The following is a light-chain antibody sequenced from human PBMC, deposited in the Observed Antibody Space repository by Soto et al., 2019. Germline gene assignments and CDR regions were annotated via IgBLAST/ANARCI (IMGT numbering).Light chain of an antibody. V-gene: IGKV3-20*01. Sequence: EILLTQSPGTLSVSPGERATLSCRASQSVSKNYVGWYQQEPGHAPRLLIYGPSSRATVIPDRFSGSGSGTEFTLTISRLEPEDFSVDYCHQYATTPQTFGQGTKVEIK. J-gene: IGKJ1*01. CDR1: QSVSKNY. CDR2: GPS. CDR3: HQYATTPQT.